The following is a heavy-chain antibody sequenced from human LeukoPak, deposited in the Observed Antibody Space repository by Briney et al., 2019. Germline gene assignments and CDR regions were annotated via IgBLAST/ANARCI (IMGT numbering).Heavy chain of an antibody. CDR1: GYSISSGYY. CDR2: IYHSGST. V-gene: IGHV4-38-2*02. CDR3: ATYSSWYGNVDY. Sequence: NTSETLSLTCTVSGYSISSGYYWGWIRQPPGKGLEWIGSIYHSGSTNYNPSLKSRVTISVDKSKNQFSLKLSSVTAADTAVYYCATYSSWYGNVDYWGQGTLVTVSS. J-gene: IGHJ4*02. D-gene: IGHD6-13*01.